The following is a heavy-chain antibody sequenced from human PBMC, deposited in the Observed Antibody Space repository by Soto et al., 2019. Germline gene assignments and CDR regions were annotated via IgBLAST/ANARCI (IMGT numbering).Heavy chain of an antibody. CDR2: IYWNDGK. Sequence: SGPTLVNPTQTLTLTCTFSGFSLSTSGVGVGWIRQPPGKALGWLALIYWNDGKRYSPSLKSRLTITKDTSKNQVVLTMTNMDPVDTATYYCAHSIYYGSPEGLFDYWGQGTLVTVSS. V-gene: IGHV2-5*01. CDR1: GFSLSTSGVG. J-gene: IGHJ4*02. CDR3: AHSIYYGSPEGLFDY. D-gene: IGHD3-10*01.